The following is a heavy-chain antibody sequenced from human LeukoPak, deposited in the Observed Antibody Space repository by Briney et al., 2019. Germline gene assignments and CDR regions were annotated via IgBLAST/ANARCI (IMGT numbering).Heavy chain of an antibody. CDR3: ARVPMREVAVAGNYGMDV. V-gene: IGHV3-74*01. D-gene: IGHD6-19*01. CDR1: GFTFSSYA. J-gene: IGHJ6*02. Sequence: PGGSLRLSCAASGFTFSSYAMSWVRQAPGKGLVWVSRINSDGSSTSYADSVKGRFTISRDNAKNTLYLQMNSLRAEDTAVYYCARVPMREVAVAGNYGMDVWGQGTTVTVSS. CDR2: INSDGSST.